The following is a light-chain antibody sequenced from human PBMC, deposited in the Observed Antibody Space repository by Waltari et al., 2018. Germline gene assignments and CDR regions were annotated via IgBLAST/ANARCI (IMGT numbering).Light chain of an antibody. CDR2: KVS. CDR1: SSDVGDYNF. Sequence: QSALTQPASVSGSPGQSITITCTGTSSDVGDYNFVSWYQHYPGKAPKAVIYKVSYRPSGGSSRFSGSKSGNTASLTISGLQPEDEADYFCASYTSGNTLYVFGTGTKVTVL. CDR3: ASYTSGNTLYV. V-gene: IGLV2-14*01. J-gene: IGLJ1*01.